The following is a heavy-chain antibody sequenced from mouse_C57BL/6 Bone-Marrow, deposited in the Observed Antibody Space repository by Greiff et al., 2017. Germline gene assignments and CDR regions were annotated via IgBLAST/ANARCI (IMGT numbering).Heavy chain of an antibody. CDR3: ARRDYYGSSYDAMDY. Sequence: EVKLVESGGGLVQPGGSLKLSCAASGFTFSDYYMYWVRQTPEKRLEWVAYISNGGGSTYYPDNVKGRFTISRDNAKNTLYLQMSRLKSEDTAMYYCARRDYYGSSYDAMDYWGQGTSVTVSS. J-gene: IGHJ4*01. D-gene: IGHD1-1*01. CDR1: GFTFSDYY. CDR2: ISNGGGST. V-gene: IGHV5-12*01.